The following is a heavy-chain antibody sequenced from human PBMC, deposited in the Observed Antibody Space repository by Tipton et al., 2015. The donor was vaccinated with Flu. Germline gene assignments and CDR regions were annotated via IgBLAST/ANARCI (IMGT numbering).Heavy chain of an antibody. Sequence: LRFSCAVSGYSISSGYYWGWVRQPPGKGLEWIGTIYHSGSTYYNPSLKSRLTMSVDTPKNQFSLKLSSVTAADTAVYYCARHTGDSVRGVIDYWGQGTLVTVSS. J-gene: IGHJ4*02. D-gene: IGHD3-10*02. CDR3: ARHTGDSVRGVIDY. V-gene: IGHV4-38-2*01. CDR1: GYSISSGYY. CDR2: IYHSGST.